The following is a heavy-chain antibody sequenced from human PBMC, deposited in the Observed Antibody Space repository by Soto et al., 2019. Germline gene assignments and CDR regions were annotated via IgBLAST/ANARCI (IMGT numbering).Heavy chain of an antibody. Sequence: SVKVSCKASGGTFSSYAISWVRQAPGQGLEWMGGIIPIFGTANYAQKFQGRVKITADESTSTAYMELSSLRSEDTAVYYCARDRYCSSTSCPEWFDPWGQGTLVTVSS. CDR3: ARDRYCSSTSCPEWFDP. J-gene: IGHJ5*02. CDR1: GGTFSSYA. V-gene: IGHV1-69*13. D-gene: IGHD2-2*01. CDR2: IIPIFGTA.